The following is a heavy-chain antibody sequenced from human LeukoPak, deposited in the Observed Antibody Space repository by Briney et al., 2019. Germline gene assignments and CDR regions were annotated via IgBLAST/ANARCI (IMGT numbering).Heavy chain of an antibody. J-gene: IGHJ4*02. V-gene: IGHV3-23*01. CDR3: ATNPYRVVAVAAKDY. D-gene: IGHD6-19*01. CDR2: ISGSGGST. Sequence: GGSLRLSCAASGFTFSSYAMSWVRQAPGKGLEWVSAISGSGGSTYYADSVKGRFTISRDNSKNPLYLQMNSLRAEDTAVYYCATNPYRVVAVAAKDYWGQGTLVTVSS. CDR1: GFTFSSYA.